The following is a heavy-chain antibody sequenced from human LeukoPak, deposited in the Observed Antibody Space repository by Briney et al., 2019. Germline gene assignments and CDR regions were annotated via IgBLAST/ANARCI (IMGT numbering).Heavy chain of an antibody. CDR1: GFTFSSYG. V-gene: IGHV3-30*18. CDR2: ISYDGSNK. J-gene: IGHJ5*02. CDR3: AKDRQQLVLSNWFDP. D-gene: IGHD6-13*01. Sequence: GGSLRLSCAASGFTFSSYGMHWVRQALGKGLEWVAVISYDGSNKYYADSVKGRFTISRDNSKNTLYLQMNSLRAEDTAVYYCAKDRQQLVLSNWFDPWGQGTLVTVSS.